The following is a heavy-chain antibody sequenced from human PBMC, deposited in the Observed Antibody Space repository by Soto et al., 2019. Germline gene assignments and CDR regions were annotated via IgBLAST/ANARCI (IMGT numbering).Heavy chain of an antibody. J-gene: IGHJ4*02. CDR3: TTDSTQTFCDGGPCYSVLTKIHDS. Sequence: PGGSLKRSCAGSGFNFNTGWRSWVRHAPGNGLAWVGRIKSKVAGGTTDYSAPVQGRFTMSRDDSKNTVHLQMSSLKTEDTAVYYCTTDSTQTFCDGGPCYSVLTKIHDSWGQGT. V-gene: IGHV3-15*01. CDR2: IKSKVAGGTT. D-gene: IGHD2-15*01. CDR1: GFNFNTGW.